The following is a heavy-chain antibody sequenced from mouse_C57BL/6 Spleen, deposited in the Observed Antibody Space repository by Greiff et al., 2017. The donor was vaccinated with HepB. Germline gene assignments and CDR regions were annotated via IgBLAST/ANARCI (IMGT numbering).Heavy chain of an antibody. V-gene: IGHV1-50*01. CDR3: ARPDYGSRDY. Sequence: QVQLKQPGAELVKPGASVKLSCKASGYTFTSYWMQWVKQRPGQGLEWIGEIDPSDSYTNYNQKFKGKATLTVDTSSSTAYMQLSSLTSEDSAVYYCARPDYGSRDYWGQGTTLTVSS. CDR2: IDPSDSYT. CDR1: GYTFTSYW. D-gene: IGHD1-1*01. J-gene: IGHJ2*01.